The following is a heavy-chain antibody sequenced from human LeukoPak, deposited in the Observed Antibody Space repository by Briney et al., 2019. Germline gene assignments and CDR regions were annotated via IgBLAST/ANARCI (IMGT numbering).Heavy chain of an antibody. Sequence: GRSLRLSCAASGFTVNSNYISWVRQAPGKGLEWVAVIWYDGSKKYYADSAKGRFTISRDNSNNALFLQMDSLRAEDTAMYYCARYNSGTMDYWGQGALVTVSS. V-gene: IGHV3-33*02. J-gene: IGHJ4*02. D-gene: IGHD1-1*01. CDR3: ARYNSGTMDY. CDR2: IWYDGSKK. CDR1: GFTVNSNY.